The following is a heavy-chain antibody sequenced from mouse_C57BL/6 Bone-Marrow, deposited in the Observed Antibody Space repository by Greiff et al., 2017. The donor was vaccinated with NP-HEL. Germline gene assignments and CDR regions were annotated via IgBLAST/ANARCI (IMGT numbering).Heavy chain of an antibody. D-gene: IGHD1-1*01. CDR3: AVNYYGSSSPFAY. J-gene: IGHJ3*01. CDR2: IWGVGST. CDR1: GFSLTSYG. Sequence: VQLVESGPGLVAPSQSLSITCTVSGFSLTSYGVDWVRQSPGKGLEWLGVIWGVGSTNYNSALKSRLSISKDNSKSQVFLKMNSLQTDDTAMYYCAVNYYGSSSPFAYWGQGTLVTVSA. V-gene: IGHV2-6*01.